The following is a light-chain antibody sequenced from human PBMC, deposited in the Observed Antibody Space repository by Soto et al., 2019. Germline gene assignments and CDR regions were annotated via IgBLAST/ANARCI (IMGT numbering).Light chain of an antibody. V-gene: IGKV1-5*03. CDR1: QTISSW. CDR3: QQYDTYWT. Sequence: DILMTQSPSTLSASVGDTVAITCRASQTISSWVAWYQQKPGRAPKLLIYKASSLESGVPSRFSGSGSGTEFTLTISSLQPDDFATYYCQQYDTYWTFGQGTKVDIK. J-gene: IGKJ1*01. CDR2: KAS.